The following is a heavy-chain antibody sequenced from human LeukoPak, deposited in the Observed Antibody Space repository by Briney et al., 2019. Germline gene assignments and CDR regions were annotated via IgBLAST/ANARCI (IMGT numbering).Heavy chain of an antibody. J-gene: IGHJ4*02. CDR3: AKDTSIGRYCTNGVCSPFDY. CDR1: GFTFSSYA. V-gene: IGHV3-23*01. Sequence: GGSLRLSCAGSGFTFSSYAMSWVRQAPGKGLEWVSAISDTGATTYDADSVKGRFTICRDNSRSTLYLQMNSLRAEDTALYYCAKDTSIGRYCTNGVCSPFDYWGQGTLVTVSS. D-gene: IGHD2-8*01. CDR2: ISDTGATT.